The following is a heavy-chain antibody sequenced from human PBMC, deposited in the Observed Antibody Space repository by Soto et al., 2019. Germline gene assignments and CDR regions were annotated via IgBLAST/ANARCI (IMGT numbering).Heavy chain of an antibody. D-gene: IGHD5-12*01. CDR2: INHSGST. V-gene: IGHV4-34*01. CDR3: ARGLRMVDIVATMRDGEGNDY. J-gene: IGHJ4*02. Sequence: SETLSLTCAVYGGSFSGYYWSWIRQPPGKGLEWIGEINHSGSTNYNPSIKSRVTISVDTSKNQFSLKLSSVTAADTAVYYCARGLRMVDIVATMRDGEGNDYWGQGTLVTVSS. CDR1: GGSFSGYY.